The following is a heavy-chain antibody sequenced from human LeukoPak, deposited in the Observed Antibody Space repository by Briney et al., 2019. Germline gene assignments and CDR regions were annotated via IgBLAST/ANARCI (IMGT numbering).Heavy chain of an antibody. CDR2: ISSSSSSYI. CDR3: ARAYDIVGATELDY. J-gene: IGHJ4*02. CDR1: GFTFSSYS. D-gene: IGHD1-26*01. Sequence: GGSLRLSCAASGFTFSSYSMNWVRQAPGKGLEWVSSISSSSSSYIYYADSVKGRFTISRDNAKNSLYLQMNSLRAEDTAVYYCARAYDIVGATELDYWGQGTLVTVSS. V-gene: IGHV3-21*01.